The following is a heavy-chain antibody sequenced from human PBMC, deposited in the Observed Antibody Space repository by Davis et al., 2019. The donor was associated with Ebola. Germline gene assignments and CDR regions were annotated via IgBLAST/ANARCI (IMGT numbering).Heavy chain of an antibody. CDR1: GYTFTGYY. V-gene: IGHV1-2*02. CDR3: AREGGGYYPGYYYYYGMDV. CDR2: INPNSGGT. D-gene: IGHD3-22*01. Sequence: ASVKVSCKASGYTFTGYYMHWVRQAPGQGLEWMGWINPNSGGTNYAQKFQGRVTMTRDTSISTAYMELSRLRSDDTAVYYCAREGGGYYPGYYYYYGMDVWGQGTTVTVSS. J-gene: IGHJ6*02.